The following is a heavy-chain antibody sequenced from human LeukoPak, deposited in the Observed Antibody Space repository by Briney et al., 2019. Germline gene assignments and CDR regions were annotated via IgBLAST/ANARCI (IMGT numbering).Heavy chain of an antibody. V-gene: IGHV3-23*01. CDR3: AKELRFLEWSHHEPPSD. J-gene: IGHJ4*02. D-gene: IGHD3-3*01. Sequence: GGSLRLSCAASGFTFSSYSMNWVRQAPGKGLEWVSAISGSGGSTYYADSVKGRFTISRDNSKNTLYLQMNSLRAEDTAVYYCAKELRFLEWSHHEPPSDWGQGTLVTVSS. CDR2: ISGSGGST. CDR1: GFTFSSYS.